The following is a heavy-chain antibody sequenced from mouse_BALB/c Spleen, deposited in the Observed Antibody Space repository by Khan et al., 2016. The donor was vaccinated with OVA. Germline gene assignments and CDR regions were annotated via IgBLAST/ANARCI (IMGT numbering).Heavy chain of an antibody. V-gene: IGHV2-2*02. Sequence: VQLQQSGPGLVQPSQSLSITCTVSGFSLTTYGVHWVRQSPGQGLEWLGVIWRGGSTDYNAAFISRLSISKDKSKSQVFFKMNSLQANDTAIYYCARNYDYDECLAYWGQGTLVTVSA. CDR1: GFSLTTYG. D-gene: IGHD2-4*01. CDR3: ARNYDYDECLAY. J-gene: IGHJ3*01. CDR2: IWRGGST.